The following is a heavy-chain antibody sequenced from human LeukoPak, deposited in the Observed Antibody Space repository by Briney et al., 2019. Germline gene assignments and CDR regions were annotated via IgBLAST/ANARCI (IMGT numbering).Heavy chain of an antibody. J-gene: IGHJ6*02. CDR2: INHSGST. V-gene: IGHV4-34*01. Sequence: SETLSLTCAVYSGSFSGYYWSWIRQPPGKGLEWIGEINHSGSTNYNPSLKSRVTISVDTSKNQFSLKLSSVTAADTAVYYCAISSSWYLVYYYGMDVWGQGTTVTVSS. CDR3: AISSSWYLVYYYGMDV. D-gene: IGHD6-13*01. CDR1: SGSFSGYY.